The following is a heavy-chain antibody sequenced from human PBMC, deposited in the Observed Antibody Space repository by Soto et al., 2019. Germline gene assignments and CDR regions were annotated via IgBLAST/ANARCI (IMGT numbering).Heavy chain of an antibody. V-gene: IGHV4-34*01. CDR1: GGSFSGYY. CDR2: INHSGST. J-gene: IGHJ4*02. D-gene: IGHD2-2*01. CDR3: ARGRGYCSSTSCYAVSLRRIFDY. Sequence: SETLSLTCAVYGGSFSGYYWSWIRQPPGKGLEWIGEINHSGSTNYNPSLKSRVTISVETSKNQFSLKLSSVTAADTAVYYCARGRGYCSSTSCYAVSLRRIFDYWGQGTLVTVSS.